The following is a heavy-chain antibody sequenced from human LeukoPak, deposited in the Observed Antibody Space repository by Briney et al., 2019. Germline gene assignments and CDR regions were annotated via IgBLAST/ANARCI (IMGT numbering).Heavy chain of an antibody. CDR3: AKDQEVGATTIDY. D-gene: IGHD1-26*01. Sequence: PGGSLRLSCAASGFTFSSYGMHWVRQAPGKGLEWVAFIRYDGSNKYYADSVKGRFTISRDNSKNTLYLQMNSLRVEGTAVYYCAKDQEVGATTIDYWGQGTLVTVSS. J-gene: IGHJ4*02. V-gene: IGHV3-30*02. CDR2: IRYDGSNK. CDR1: GFTFSSYG.